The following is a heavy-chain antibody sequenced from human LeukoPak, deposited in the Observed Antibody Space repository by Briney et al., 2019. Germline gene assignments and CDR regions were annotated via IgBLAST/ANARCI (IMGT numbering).Heavy chain of an antibody. D-gene: IGHD3-10*01. CDR3: ARERVEGTGAGSYYPFGMDV. Sequence: SETLSLTCTVSGGSITNQYWTWIRQPPGKGLEWMGYMSYSGGSNYNPSLNSRGTISVDTSKNQFSLKLTSVTAADTAVYYCARERVEGTGAGSYYPFGMDVWGQGTTVTVSS. CDR1: GGSITNQY. CDR2: MSYSGGS. V-gene: IGHV4-59*11. J-gene: IGHJ6*02.